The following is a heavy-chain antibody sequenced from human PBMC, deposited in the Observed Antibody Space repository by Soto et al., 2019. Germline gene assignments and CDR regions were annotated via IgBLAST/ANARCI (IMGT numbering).Heavy chain of an antibody. J-gene: IGHJ4*02. V-gene: IGHV4-38-2*01. CDR2: IYHSGTT. Sequence: SETLSLTCGVSGYSLTSGYHWGWIRQPPGKGLEWIGTIYHSGTTYYNPSLMSRVTMSVDTSKNQFSLKVTSATAADTAVYFCVKVYGRSSCFFDSWGQGTLVTVSS. CDR3: VKVYGRSSCFFDS. D-gene: IGHD6-6*01. CDR1: GYSLTSGYH.